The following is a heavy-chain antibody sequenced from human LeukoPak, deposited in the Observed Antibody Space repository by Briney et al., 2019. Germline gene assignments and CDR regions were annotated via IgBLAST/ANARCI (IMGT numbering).Heavy chain of an antibody. J-gene: IGHJ4*02. CDR2: IIPILGIA. Sequence: ASVKASCKASGGTFSSYAISWVRQAPGQGLEWMGRIIPILGIANYAQKFQGRVTITADKSTSTAYMELSSLRSEDTAVYYCASLNRGYSYGSFDYWGQGTLVTVSS. D-gene: IGHD5-18*01. CDR3: ASLNRGYSYGSFDY. CDR1: GGTFSSYA. V-gene: IGHV1-69*04.